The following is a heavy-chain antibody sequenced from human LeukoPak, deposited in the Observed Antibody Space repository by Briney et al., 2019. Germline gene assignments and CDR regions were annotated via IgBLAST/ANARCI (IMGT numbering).Heavy chain of an antibody. V-gene: IGHV4-4*07. Sequence: PSETLTLTCTVSGGSSSSYYWRWIRQPAGKALEWIGRIYTSGSNNYNPSLKSRVTMSVDTSKNQFSLKLSSVTAADTAVYYCARSPWTVGAFDIWGQGTMVTVSS. CDR1: GGSSSSYY. CDR2: IYTSGSN. CDR3: ARSPWTVGAFDI. D-gene: IGHD1-1*01. J-gene: IGHJ3*02.